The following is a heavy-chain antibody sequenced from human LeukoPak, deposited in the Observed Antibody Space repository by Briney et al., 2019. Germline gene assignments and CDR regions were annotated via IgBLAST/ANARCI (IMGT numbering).Heavy chain of an antibody. J-gene: IGHJ4*02. CDR2: ITGSGGST. D-gene: IGHD6-13*01. Sequence: GGSLRLSCAASGFTFSSYGMSWVRQAPGKGLEWVSSITGSGGSTYYADFVKGRFTISRDNSKNTLFLQMNSLRAEDTAVYYCAKDPSTSSWYYFQYWGQGTLVTVSS. CDR3: AKDPSTSSWYYFQY. CDR1: GFTFSSYG. V-gene: IGHV3-23*01.